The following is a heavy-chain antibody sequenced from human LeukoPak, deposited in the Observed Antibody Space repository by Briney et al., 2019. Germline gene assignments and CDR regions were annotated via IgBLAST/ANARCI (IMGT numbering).Heavy chain of an antibody. V-gene: IGHV1-18*01. CDR3: ARVGGNYLTTFDS. CDR1: GYTFTSYG. D-gene: IGHD1-26*01. CDR2: ISAYNGNT. Sequence: GASVKVSCKASGYTFTSYGISWVRQAPGQGLEWMGWISAYNGNTNHAQNLQGRVSMTTDTSTSTAYMELRSLRSDDTALYYCARVGGNYLTTFDSWGQGTLVTVSS. J-gene: IGHJ4*02.